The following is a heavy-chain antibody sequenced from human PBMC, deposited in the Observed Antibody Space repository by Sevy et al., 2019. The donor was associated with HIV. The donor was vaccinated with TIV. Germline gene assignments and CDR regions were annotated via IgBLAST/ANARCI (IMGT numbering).Heavy chain of an antibody. CDR1: GGSISSGGYY. D-gene: IGHD6-13*01. CDR3: ARGRVRFQQLSY. Sequence: SETLSLTCTVSGGSISSGGYYWSWIRQHPGKGLEWIGYIYYSGSTYYNPSLKSRVTISVDTSKNQFSLKLSSVTAADTAVYYCARGRVRFQQLSYWGQGTLVTVSS. V-gene: IGHV4-31*03. CDR2: IYYSGST. J-gene: IGHJ4*02.